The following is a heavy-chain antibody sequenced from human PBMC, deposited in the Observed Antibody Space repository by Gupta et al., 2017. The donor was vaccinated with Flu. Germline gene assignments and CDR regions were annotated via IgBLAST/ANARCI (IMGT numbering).Heavy chain of an antibody. V-gene: IGHV1-69-2*01. Sequence: EVQLVQSGAEVKKPGATVKISCKVSGFTFTDYYMHWVQQAPGKGLEWMGLVDPEDGETRYAEKFQGRVTLTADTSTDTAYMELSSLRSEDTAVYYCARKGPWELLRGLTEHWTSSMDVWGQGTTVTVPS. J-gene: IGHJ6*02. D-gene: IGHD1-26*01. CDR3: ARKGPWELLRGLTEHWTSSMDV. CDR2: VDPEDGET. CDR1: GFTFTDYY.